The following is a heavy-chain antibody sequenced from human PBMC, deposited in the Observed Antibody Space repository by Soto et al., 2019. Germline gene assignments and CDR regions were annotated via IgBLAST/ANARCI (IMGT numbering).Heavy chain of an antibody. CDR2: IDSGGRTT. CDR3: ARWFTYGNFDYFDY. V-gene: IGHV3-74*01. CDR1: GFTFSSVW. Sequence: GGSLRLSCAAFGFTFSSVWMHWVRPAPGKGLVWVSRIDSGGRTTTYADSVKGRFTISRDNAKNTLYLQMNGLRAEDTALYYCARWFTYGNFDYFDYWGQGTQVTVSS. J-gene: IGHJ4*02. D-gene: IGHD3-10*01.